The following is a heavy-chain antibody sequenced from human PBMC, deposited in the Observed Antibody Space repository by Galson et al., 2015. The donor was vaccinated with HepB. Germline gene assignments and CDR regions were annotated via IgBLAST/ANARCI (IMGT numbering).Heavy chain of an antibody. CDR3: ARRGRPYYYGSGSPPRGFDY. CDR1: GYSFTSYW. D-gene: IGHD3-10*01. CDR2: IDPSDSYT. J-gene: IGHJ4*02. Sequence: QSGAEVKKPGESLRISCKGSGYSFTSYWISWVRQMPGKGLEWMGRIDPSDSYTNYSPSFQGHVTISADKSISTAYLQWSSLKASDTAMYYCARRGRPYYYGSGSPPRGFDYWGQGTLVTVSS. V-gene: IGHV5-10-1*01.